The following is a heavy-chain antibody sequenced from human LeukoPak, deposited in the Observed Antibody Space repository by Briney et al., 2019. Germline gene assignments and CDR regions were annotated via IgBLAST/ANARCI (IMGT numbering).Heavy chain of an antibody. CDR1: GFSISSYA. V-gene: IGHV3-23*01. Sequence: GGSLRLSCAASGFSISSYAMSWVRQAPGKGLEWVSAVSGSGGNTYYADSVKGRFTISRDNSKNTLYLQMSSLRAEDTAVYYCAKDPVEQQLVRDFNYWGQGTLVTVSS. D-gene: IGHD6-13*01. CDR3: AKDPVEQQLVRDFNY. J-gene: IGHJ4*02. CDR2: VSGSGGNT.